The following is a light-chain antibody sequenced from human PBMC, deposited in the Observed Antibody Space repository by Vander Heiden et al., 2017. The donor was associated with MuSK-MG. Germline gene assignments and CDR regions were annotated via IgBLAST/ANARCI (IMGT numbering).Light chain of an antibody. V-gene: IGKV1-39*01. Sequence: DIQMTQSPSSLSASVGDRVTITCRASQSISSYLNWYQQKPGKAPKLLIYAASSLQSRVPSRFTRSGSGTDFTLTMSRLQPEDFATYYCQLSDSTPFTFGHGTRVDIK. CDR2: AAS. CDR1: QSISSY. CDR3: QLSDSTPFT. J-gene: IGKJ3*01.